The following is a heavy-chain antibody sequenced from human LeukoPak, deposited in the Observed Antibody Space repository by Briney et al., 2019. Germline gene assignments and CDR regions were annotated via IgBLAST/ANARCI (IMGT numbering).Heavy chain of an antibody. J-gene: IGHJ5*02. V-gene: IGHV3-21*01. D-gene: IGHD6-13*01. CDR1: GLTFSNYN. Sequence: GGSLRLSCVASGLTFSNYNMTWVRQAPGKGLEWVSSISSVSTYIYYADSVKGRFTISRDNGKNSLYLQMNSLRAEDTAMYYCARERGIAAAGLYNWFDPWGQGTLVTVSS. CDR3: ARERGIAAAGLYNWFDP. CDR2: ISSVSTYI.